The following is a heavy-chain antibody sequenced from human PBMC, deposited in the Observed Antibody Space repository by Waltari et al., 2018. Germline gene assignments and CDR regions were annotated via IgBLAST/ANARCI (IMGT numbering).Heavy chain of an antibody. CDR1: GLPVNTDY. CDR2: IYKNGGT. Sequence: EVQLIPSGGDLVQPGESLTLSCAASGLPVNTDYMIWVRQAPGKGLEWVSVIYKNGGTYYADSVRGRFTVSRDNSKNTLFLQMNSLRSDDTAVYWCARDGLNGWHHESWGQGSQVTVSS. V-gene: IGHV3-53*04. CDR3: ARDGLNGWHHES. D-gene: IGHD6-19*01. J-gene: IGHJ4*02.